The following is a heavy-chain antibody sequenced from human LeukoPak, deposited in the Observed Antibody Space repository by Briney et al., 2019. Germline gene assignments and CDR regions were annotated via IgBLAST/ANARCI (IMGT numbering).Heavy chain of an antibody. V-gene: IGHV5-51*01. D-gene: IGHD3-22*01. J-gene: IGHJ3*02. Sequence: GESLKISCKGSGYSFPIYWIGWVRQMPGKGLEWMGIIYPGDSNTRYSPSFQDQVTISADKSISTAYLQWSSLKAPDTAMYYCARVQNYYDSSGYHFYAFDIWGQGTLVTVSS. CDR3: ARVQNYYDSSGYHFYAFDI. CDR1: GYSFPIYW. CDR2: IYPGDSNT.